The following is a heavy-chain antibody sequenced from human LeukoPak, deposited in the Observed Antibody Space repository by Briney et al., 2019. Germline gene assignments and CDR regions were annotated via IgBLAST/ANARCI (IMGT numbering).Heavy chain of an antibody. D-gene: IGHD3-3*01. CDR1: GFTFSNYE. CDR2: VSSGGGSGATK. V-gene: IGHV3-48*03. Sequence: GGSLRLSCVASGFTFSNYEMNWVRQAPGKGLEWVAFVSSGGGSGATKSYADSVKGRFTISRDNAKKSLYLQVNSLRAEDTAVYYCARGITMKSSAAFDIWGQGTMVTVSS. CDR3: ARGITMKSSAAFDI. J-gene: IGHJ3*02.